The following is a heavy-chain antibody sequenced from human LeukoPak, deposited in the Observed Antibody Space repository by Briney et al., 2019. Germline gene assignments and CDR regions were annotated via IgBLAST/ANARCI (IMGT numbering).Heavy chain of an antibody. D-gene: IGHD4-17*01. V-gene: IGHV3-11*03. CDR2: INPTSGYT. Sequence: PGGSLRLSCAASGFTFSDYYMXXXRQAPGXXXXXXSYINPTSGYTPYADSVRGXFTISRDNAKNSLYLQMNSLRAEDTAVYYCARNAYGAQTPSDVWGQGTTVTVSS. CDR3: ARNAYGAQTPSDV. J-gene: IGHJ6*02. CDR1: GFTFSDYY.